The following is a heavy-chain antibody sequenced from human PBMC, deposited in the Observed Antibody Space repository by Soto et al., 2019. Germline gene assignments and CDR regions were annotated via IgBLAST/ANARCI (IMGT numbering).Heavy chain of an antibody. Sequence: SETLSLTCTVSGGSISSYYWSWIRQSPGKGLEWVGSIFYSGNTNYNPSLKSRVTISLDTSKNQFSLKLSSVTAADTAVYYCARHVYYYGSGSYPFDYWGQGTLVTVSS. CDR2: IFYSGNT. J-gene: IGHJ4*02. D-gene: IGHD3-10*01. CDR3: ARHVYYYGSGSYPFDY. V-gene: IGHV4-59*08. CDR1: GGSISSYY.